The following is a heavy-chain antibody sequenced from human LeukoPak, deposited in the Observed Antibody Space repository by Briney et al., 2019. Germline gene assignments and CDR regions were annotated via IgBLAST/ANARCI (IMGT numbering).Heavy chain of an antibody. V-gene: IGHV1-24*01. CDR1: GYTLTELS. Sequence: ASVKVSCKVSGYTLTELSMHWVRQAPGKGLEWMGGFDPEDGETIYAQKFQGRVTMTEDTSTDTAYMELSSLRSEDTAVYYCATGESTMVRGVAFYGMDVWGNGTTVTVSS. D-gene: IGHD3-10*01. J-gene: IGHJ6*04. CDR3: ATGESTMVRGVAFYGMDV. CDR2: FDPEDGET.